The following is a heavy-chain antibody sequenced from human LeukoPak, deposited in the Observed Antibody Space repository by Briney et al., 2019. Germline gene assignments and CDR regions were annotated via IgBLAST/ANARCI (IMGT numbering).Heavy chain of an antibody. Sequence: SETLSLTCTVSGGSISTYYWSWIRQPPGKGLEWIGYIYYSGNTNYSPSLKSRVTILVDTSKNQFSLKLSSVTAADTAVYYCARVDGSYYDYWGQGTLVTVSS. D-gene: IGHD1-26*01. CDR2: IYYSGNT. CDR1: GGSISTYY. V-gene: IGHV4-59*01. CDR3: ARVDGSYYDY. J-gene: IGHJ4*02.